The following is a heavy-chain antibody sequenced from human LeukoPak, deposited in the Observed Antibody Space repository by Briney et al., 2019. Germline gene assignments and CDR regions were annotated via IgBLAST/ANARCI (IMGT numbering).Heavy chain of an antibody. CDR1: GDSVSSNSAP. J-gene: IGHJ4*02. CDR2: TYYRSKWYN. CDR3: ARTTDSSSWFHFDY. D-gene: IGHD6-13*01. V-gene: IGHV6-1*01. Sequence: SQTLSLTCAISGDSVSSNSAPWHWIRQSPSRGLEWLGRTYYRSKWYNDYAVSVKSRITINPDTSKNQFSLQLNSVTPEDTAMYYCARTTDSSSWFHFDYWGQGTLVTVSS.